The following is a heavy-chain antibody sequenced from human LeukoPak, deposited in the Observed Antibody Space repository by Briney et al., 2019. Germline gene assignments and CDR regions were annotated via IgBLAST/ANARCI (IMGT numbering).Heavy chain of an antibody. J-gene: IGHJ3*02. V-gene: IGHV5-51*01. D-gene: IGHD4-17*01. CDR2: IYPGDSDT. Sequence: GESLKISCKGSGYSFTSYWIGWVRQMPGKGLEWMGIIYPGDSDTRYSPSFQGQVTISADKSISTAYLQWSSLKASDTAMYYCARHDDYGDSPVSFDICGQGTMVTVSS. CDR3: ARHDDYGDSPVSFDI. CDR1: GYSFTSYW.